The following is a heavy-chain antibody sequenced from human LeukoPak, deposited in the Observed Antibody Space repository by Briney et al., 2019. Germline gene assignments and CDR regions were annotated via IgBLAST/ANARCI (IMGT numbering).Heavy chain of an antibody. V-gene: IGHV3-11*01. CDR3: ASNIVVVPAAIDY. D-gene: IGHD2-2*01. CDR2: ISSSGSTT. CDR1: GFTFSDYY. J-gene: IGHJ4*02. Sequence: PGGSLRLSCAASGFTFSDYYMSWIRQAPGKGLEWVSYISSSGSTTYYVDSVKGRFTISRDNAKNSLYLQMNSLRAEDTAVYYCASNIVVVPAAIDYWGQGTLVTVPS.